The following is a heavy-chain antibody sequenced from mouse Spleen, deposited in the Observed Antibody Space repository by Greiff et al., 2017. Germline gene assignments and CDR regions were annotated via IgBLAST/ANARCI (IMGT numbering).Heavy chain of an antibody. Sequence: QVQLKQSGAELVRPGASVTLSCKASGYTFTDYEMHWVKQTPVHGLEWIGAIDPETGGTAYNQKFKGKAILTADKSSSTAYMELRSLTSEDSAVYYCTRRGDDRGYFDYWGQGTTLTVSS. CDR1: GYTFTDYE. CDR2: IDPETGGT. D-gene: IGHD2-13*01. CDR3: TRRGDDRGYFDY. J-gene: IGHJ2*01. V-gene: IGHV1-15*01.